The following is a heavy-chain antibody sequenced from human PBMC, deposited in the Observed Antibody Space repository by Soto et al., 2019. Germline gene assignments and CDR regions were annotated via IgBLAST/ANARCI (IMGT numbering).Heavy chain of an antibody. Sequence: ASVKVSCKVSGYTLTELSMHWVRQAPGKGLEWMGGFDPEDGETIYAQKFQGRVTMTEDTSTDTAYMELSSLRSEDTAVYYCATFRLYGDYNHLYYYYMDVWAKGPRSPSP. V-gene: IGHV1-24*01. CDR2: FDPEDGET. CDR1: GYTLTELS. J-gene: IGHJ6*03. CDR3: ATFRLYGDYNHLYYYYMDV. D-gene: IGHD4-17*01.